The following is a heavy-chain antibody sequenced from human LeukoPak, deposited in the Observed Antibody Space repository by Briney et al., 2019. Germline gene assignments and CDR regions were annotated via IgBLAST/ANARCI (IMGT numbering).Heavy chain of an antibody. CDR3: ATASWDSSGYYHDY. J-gene: IGHJ4*02. CDR1: GYTLTELS. CDR2: FDPEDGET. D-gene: IGHD3-22*01. V-gene: IGHV1-24*01. Sequence: ASVKVSRKVSGYTLTELSMHWVRQAPGKGLEWMGGFDPEDGETIYAQKFQGRVTMTEDTSTDTAYMELSSLRSEDTAVYYCATASWDSSGYYHDYWGQGTLVTVSS.